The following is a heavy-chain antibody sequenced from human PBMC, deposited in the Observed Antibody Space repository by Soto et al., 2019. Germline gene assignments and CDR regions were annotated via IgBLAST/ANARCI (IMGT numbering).Heavy chain of an antibody. CDR1: GGSISGYY. J-gene: IGHJ4*02. D-gene: IGHD2-15*01. Sequence: SETLSLTCRVSGGSISGYYWSWIRQTPEKGLEWIGYIYYSGSTNYNPSLKSRVTMLIDMSKNQFSLKLTSVSAADTAVYYCAAAPRYWGQGILVTAPQ. CDR3: AAAPRY. CDR2: IYYSGST. V-gene: IGHV4-59*01.